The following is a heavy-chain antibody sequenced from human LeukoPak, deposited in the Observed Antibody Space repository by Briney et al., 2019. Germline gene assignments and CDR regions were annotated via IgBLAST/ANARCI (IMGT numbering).Heavy chain of an antibody. D-gene: IGHD6-6*01. CDR3: VSMAARKSFDY. CDR1: GGSISSSSYY. Sequence: SETLSLTCTDSGGSISSSSYYWGWIRQPPGKGPEWIGSIYYSGSTYYNPSLKSRVTISVDTSKNQFSLKLSSVTAADTAVYYCVSMAARKSFDYWGQGTLVTVSS. V-gene: IGHV4-39*01. J-gene: IGHJ4*02. CDR2: IYYSGST.